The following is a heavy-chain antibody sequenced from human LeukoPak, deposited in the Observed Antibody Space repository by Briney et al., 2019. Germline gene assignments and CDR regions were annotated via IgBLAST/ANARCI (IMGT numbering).Heavy chain of an antibody. J-gene: IGHJ4*02. D-gene: IGHD3-22*01. Sequence: EASVKVSCKASGYTFTSYDINWVRQATGQGLEWMGWMNPNSGNTGYAQKFQGRVTITRNTSISTAYMELSSLRSEDTAVYYCARVTGYIVEDYFDYWGQGTLVTVSS. CDR3: ARVTGYIVEDYFDY. V-gene: IGHV1-8*03. CDR2: MNPNSGNT. CDR1: GYTFTSYD.